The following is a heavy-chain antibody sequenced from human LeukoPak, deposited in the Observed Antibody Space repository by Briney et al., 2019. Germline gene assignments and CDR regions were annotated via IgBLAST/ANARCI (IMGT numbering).Heavy chain of an antibody. Sequence: GASVKVSCKASGYTFTSYYMHWVRQAPGQGLEWMGIINPSGGSTSYAQKFQGRVTMTRDTSTSTVYMELSSLRSEDTAVYFCAREWRGVPDYYVSSGYNGFDYWGQGTLVTVSS. CDR1: GYTFTSYY. V-gene: IGHV1-46*01. J-gene: IGHJ4*02. D-gene: IGHD3-22*01. CDR2: INPSGGST. CDR3: AREWRGVPDYYVSSGYNGFDY.